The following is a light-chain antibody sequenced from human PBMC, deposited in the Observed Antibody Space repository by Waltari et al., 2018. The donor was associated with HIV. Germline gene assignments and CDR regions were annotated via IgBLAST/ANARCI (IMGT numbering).Light chain of an antibody. Sequence: QSALTQPPSASGSPGQSVTISCTGTSSDIGDYDYVSWYQHQPGEAPKLLIYEVLNRPSGVPHRVSVSKAGNTASLTVSGLQAEDEADYYCSSYGGNSNVIFGGGTELTVL. CDR1: SSDIGDYDY. J-gene: IGLJ2*01. CDR3: SSYGGNSNVI. CDR2: EVL. V-gene: IGLV2-8*01.